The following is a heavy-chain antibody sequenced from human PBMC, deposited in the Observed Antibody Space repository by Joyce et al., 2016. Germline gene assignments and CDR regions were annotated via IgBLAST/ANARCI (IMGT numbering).Heavy chain of an antibody. J-gene: IGHJ3*02. CDR2: IVVGSGNT. Sequence: QMQLVQSGPEVKKPGTSVKVSCKASGLTFTSSAMQWVRQARGQRLEWIGWIVVGSGNTNYAQKFQERVTSPRDMSTSTAYMEPSSLRSEDTAVYYCAAAPDYYDSSGYYYSAFDIWGQGTMVTVSS. CDR3: AAAPDYYDSSGYYYSAFDI. D-gene: IGHD3-22*01. V-gene: IGHV1-58*02. CDR1: GLTFTSSA.